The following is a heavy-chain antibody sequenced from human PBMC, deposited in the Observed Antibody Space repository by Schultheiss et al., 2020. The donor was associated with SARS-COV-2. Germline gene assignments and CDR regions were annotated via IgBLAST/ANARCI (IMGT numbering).Heavy chain of an antibody. CDR2: IYPGDSDT. V-gene: IGHV5-51*01. J-gene: IGHJ4*02. CDR3: ARRAYSSSSQETFDS. Sequence: GESLKISCKGSGYTFTNYWIAWVRQMPGKGLEWMGIIYPGDSDTLYSPSFQGQVTISADKSINTAYLQWSSLKASDTAMYYCARRAYSSSSQETFDSWGQGTLVTVSS. CDR1: GYTFTNYW. D-gene: IGHD6-6*01.